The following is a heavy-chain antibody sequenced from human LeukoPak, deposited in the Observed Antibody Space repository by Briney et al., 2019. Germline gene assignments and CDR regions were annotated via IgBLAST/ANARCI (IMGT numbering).Heavy chain of an antibody. V-gene: IGHV3-21*01. CDR1: GFTFSSYS. J-gene: IGHJ5*02. D-gene: IGHD3-10*01. Sequence: PGGSLRLSCAASGFTFSSYSMNWVRQAPGKGLEWVSSISSSYIYYADSVKGRFTISRDNAKNSLYLQMNSLRAEDTAVYYCAREVDYYGSGSAGWFDPWGQGTLVTVSS. CDR3: AREVDYYGSGSAGWFDP. CDR2: ISSSYI.